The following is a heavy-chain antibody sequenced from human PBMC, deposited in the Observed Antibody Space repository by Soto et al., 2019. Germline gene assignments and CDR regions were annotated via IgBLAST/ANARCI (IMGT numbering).Heavy chain of an antibody. V-gene: IGHV1-18*01. Sequence: QVQLVQSGAEVKKPGASVKVSCKASGYTFTSYGISWVRQAPGQGLEWMGWISAYNGNTNYAQKLQGRVTMTTDTSTSTAYMELRSLRSDDTAVYYCARYREEDTIFGVVILGEGRRDYYFDYWGQGTLVTVSS. D-gene: IGHD3-3*01. CDR2: ISAYNGNT. CDR1: GYTFTSYG. J-gene: IGHJ4*02. CDR3: ARYREEDTIFGVVILGEGRRDYYFDY.